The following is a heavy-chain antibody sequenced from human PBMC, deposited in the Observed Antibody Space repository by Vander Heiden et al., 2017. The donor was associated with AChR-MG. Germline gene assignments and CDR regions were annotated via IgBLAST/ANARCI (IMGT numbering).Heavy chain of an antibody. CDR2: IGGSGGST. Sequence: EVQLLESGGGLVQPGGSLRLSCAASGFTLSSNAMSWVRQAPGKGLGWVLVIGGSGGSTYYANSVKGRFTISRDNSKNTLYLQMNSLRAEDTAVYYCAKERIVARNWFDPWGQGTLVTVSS. D-gene: IGHD5-12*01. CDR1: GFTLSSNA. V-gene: IGHV3-23*01. CDR3: AKERIVARNWFDP. J-gene: IGHJ5*02.